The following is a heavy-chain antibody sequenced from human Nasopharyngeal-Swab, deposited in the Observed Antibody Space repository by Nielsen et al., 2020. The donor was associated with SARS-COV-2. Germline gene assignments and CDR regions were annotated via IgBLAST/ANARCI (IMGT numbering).Heavy chain of an antibody. D-gene: IGHD2-21*01. CDR1: GFTFDDYA. CDR2: ISWNSGSI. J-gene: IGHJ3*02. CDR3: AKSPGEDAFDI. Sequence: SLKISCAASGFTFDDYAMHWVRHAPGKGLEWVSGISWNSGSIGYADSVKGRFTISRDNAKNSLYLQMNSLRAEDTALYYCAKSPGEDAFDIWGQGTMVTVSS. V-gene: IGHV3-9*01.